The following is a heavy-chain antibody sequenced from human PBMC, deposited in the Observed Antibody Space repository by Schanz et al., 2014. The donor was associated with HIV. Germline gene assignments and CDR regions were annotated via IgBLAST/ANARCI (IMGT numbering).Heavy chain of an antibody. J-gene: IGHJ4*03. V-gene: IGHV3-33*06. Sequence: QVQLVESGGGVVQPGRSLRLSCAASGFTFSSYGMHWVRQAPGKGLEWGAVIWYDGSNKYYADSEKGRFTISRDNSKNTLYLQMNSLRAEDTAVYYCAKGQRGVVRGDIDYWGQGTTVTVSS. CDR1: GFTFSSYG. CDR2: IWYDGSNK. CDR3: AKGQRGVVRGDIDY. D-gene: IGHD3-10*01.